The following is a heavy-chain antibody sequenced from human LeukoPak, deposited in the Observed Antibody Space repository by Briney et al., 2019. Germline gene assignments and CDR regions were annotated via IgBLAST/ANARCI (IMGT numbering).Heavy chain of an antibody. CDR2: ISERGGST. CDR1: GISLSNYA. J-gene: IGHJ4*02. CDR3: AKRGVVIRGILVIGYHQEAYHYDF. Sequence: PGGSLRLSCVVSGISLSNYAMTWVRQAPGKGLEWVSYISERGGSTTYADSVKGRFTISRDTSLNTLYLQMNNLRAEDKAVYFCAKRGVVIRGILVIGYHQEAYHYDFWGQGVLVTVSS. D-gene: IGHD3-10*01. V-gene: IGHV3-23*01.